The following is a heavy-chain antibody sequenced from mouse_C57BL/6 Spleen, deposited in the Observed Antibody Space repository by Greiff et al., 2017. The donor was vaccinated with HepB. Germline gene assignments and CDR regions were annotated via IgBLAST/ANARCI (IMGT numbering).Heavy chain of an antibody. D-gene: IGHD4-1*01. CDR2: ISYSGST. CDR3: AREGWDVPFAY. CDR1: GYSITSGYD. J-gene: IGHJ3*01. Sequence: DVQLQESGPGMVKPSQSLSLTCTVPGYSITSGYDWHWIRHFPGNKLEWMGYISYSGSTNYNPSLKSRISITHDTSKNHFFLKLNSVTTEDTATYYCAREGWDVPFAYWGQGTLVTVSA. V-gene: IGHV3-1*01.